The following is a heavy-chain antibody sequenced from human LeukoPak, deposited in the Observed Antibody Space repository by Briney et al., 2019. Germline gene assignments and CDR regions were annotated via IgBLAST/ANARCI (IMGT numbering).Heavy chain of an antibody. V-gene: IGHV4-39*07. CDR1: GGSISSSSYY. Sequence: PSETLSLTCTVSGGSISSSSYYWGWIRQPPGKGLEWIGSIYYSGSTYYNPSLKSRVTISVDTSKNQFSLKLSSVTAADTAVYYCAGVYSSGWYFHDPPGAEYFQHWGQGTLVTVSS. J-gene: IGHJ1*01. CDR3: AGVYSSGWYFHDPPGAEYFQH. D-gene: IGHD6-19*01. CDR2: IYYSGST.